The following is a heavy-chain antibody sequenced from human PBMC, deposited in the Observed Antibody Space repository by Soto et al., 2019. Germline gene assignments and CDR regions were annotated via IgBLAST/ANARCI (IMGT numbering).Heavy chain of an antibody. D-gene: IGHD3-3*01. Sequence: ASVKVSCKASEYTFTSYYMHWVRQAPGQGLEWMGVINPSGGGTSYAQKFQGRVTMTRDASTSTVYMQLSSLRSEDTAVYYCARDGHYDFWSGYLPYYYYGMDVWGQGTTVTVSS. V-gene: IGHV1-46*01. CDR2: INPSGGGT. CDR3: ARDGHYDFWSGYLPYYYYGMDV. CDR1: EYTFTSYY. J-gene: IGHJ6*02.